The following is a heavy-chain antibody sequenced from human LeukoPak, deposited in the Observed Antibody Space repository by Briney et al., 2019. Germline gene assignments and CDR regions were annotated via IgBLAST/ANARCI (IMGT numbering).Heavy chain of an antibody. CDR3: AREGGTRAYYYDSSGYQNNWFDP. V-gene: IGHV1-2*02. D-gene: IGHD3-22*01. Sequence: ASVKVSCKASGYTFTGYYMHWVRQAPGQGLEWMGWINPNSGGTNYAQKFQGRVTMTRDTSISTAYMELSRLRSDDTAVYYCAREGGTRAYYYDSSGYQNNWFDPWGQGTLVTVSS. J-gene: IGHJ5*02. CDR1: GYTFTGYY. CDR2: INPNSGGT.